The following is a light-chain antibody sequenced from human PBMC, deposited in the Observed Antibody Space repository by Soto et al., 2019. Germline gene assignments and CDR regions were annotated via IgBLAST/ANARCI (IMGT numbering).Light chain of an antibody. CDR3: QQRSNRTPIT. CDR2: DAS. Sequence: EIVLTQSPATLSLSPGERATLSCRASQSVSSYLAWYQQKPGQAPRLLIYDASNRATGIPARFSGSGSGTDFALTISSREPEDFAVYYCQQRSNRTPITFGQGTRLEIK. CDR1: QSVSSY. V-gene: IGKV3-11*01. J-gene: IGKJ5*01.